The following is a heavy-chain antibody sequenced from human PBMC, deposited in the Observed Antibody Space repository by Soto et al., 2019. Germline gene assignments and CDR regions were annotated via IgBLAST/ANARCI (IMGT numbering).Heavy chain of an antibody. J-gene: IGHJ4*02. Sequence: GGSLRVSCAASGFTVNMYAMSWVRQGPGKGLEWVSTISASGGSTYYADSVKGRFTISRDNSKNTLYLQMNSLRAEDTAVYYCARGLGYCSSASCYIWFDFWGQGTLVTVSS. CDR2: ISASGGST. CDR3: ARGLGYCSSASCYIWFDF. D-gene: IGHD2-2*02. V-gene: IGHV3-23*01. CDR1: GFTVNMYA.